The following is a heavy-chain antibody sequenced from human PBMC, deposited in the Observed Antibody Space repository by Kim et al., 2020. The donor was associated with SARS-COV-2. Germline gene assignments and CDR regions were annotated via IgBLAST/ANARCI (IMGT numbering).Heavy chain of an antibody. Sequence: ASVKVSCKTSGYTFAKWSVHWVRQAPGQGLEWMGDSTISAQKFQGRISMTTDTSTRTVYMELHSLTSDDTAVYYCARELKVQYAGNWFENWGQGTLVTVSS. D-gene: IGHD4-4*01. CDR2: DST. V-gene: IGHV1-46*01. CDR1: GYTFAKWS. J-gene: IGHJ5*02. CDR3: ARELKVQYAGNWFEN.